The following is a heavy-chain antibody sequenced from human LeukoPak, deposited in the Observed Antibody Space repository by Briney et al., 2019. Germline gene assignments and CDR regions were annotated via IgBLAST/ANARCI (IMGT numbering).Heavy chain of an antibody. CDR1: GNYW. CDR3: VSSYETY. D-gene: IGHD3-22*01. CDR2: INSDGSWT. V-gene: IGHV3-74*01. Sequence: GGSLRLSCAASGNYWMHWVRQVPGKGLVWVSHINSDGSWTSYADSVKGRFTISKDNAKNTVYLQMNSLRAEDTAVYYCVSSYETYWGRGTLVTVSS. J-gene: IGHJ4*02.